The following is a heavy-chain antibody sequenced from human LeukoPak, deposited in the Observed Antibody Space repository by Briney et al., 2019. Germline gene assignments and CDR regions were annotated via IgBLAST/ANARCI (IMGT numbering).Heavy chain of an antibody. V-gene: IGHV6-1*01. D-gene: IGHD6-19*01. CDR3: ARASSGWYVYYYYYMDV. J-gene: IGHJ6*03. Sequence: SQTPSLTCAISGDSVSSNSAAWNWIRQSPSRGLEWLGRTYYRSKWYNDYAVSVKSRITINPDTSKNQFSLQLNSVTPEDTAVYYCARASSGWYVYYYYYMDVWGKGTTVTVSS. CDR1: GDSVSSNSAA. CDR2: TYYRSKWYN.